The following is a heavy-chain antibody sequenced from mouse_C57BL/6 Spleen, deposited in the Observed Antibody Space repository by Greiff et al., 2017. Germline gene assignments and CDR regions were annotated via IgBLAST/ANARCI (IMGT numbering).Heavy chain of an antibody. CDR1: GYTFTDYY. CDR3: AWGDPYFDV. Sequence: VQLQQSGPELVKPGASVKISCKASGYTFTDYYMNWVKQSHGKSLEWIGDINPNNGGTNYNQKFKGKATLTVDKSSSTAYMELRSLTSEDSAVYYCAWGDPYFDVWGTGTSVTVSS. J-gene: IGHJ1*03. D-gene: IGHD3-3*01. V-gene: IGHV1-26*01. CDR2: INPNNGGT.